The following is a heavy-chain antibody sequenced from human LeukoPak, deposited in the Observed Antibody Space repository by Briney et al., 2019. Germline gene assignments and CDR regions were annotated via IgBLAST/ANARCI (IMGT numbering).Heavy chain of an antibody. Sequence: GGSLRLSCAASGFTFDDYTMHWVRQAPGKGLEWVSLISWDGGSTYYADSVKGRFTISRDNSKNSLYLQMNSLRTEDTALYYCAKGLRDRRYNWNDGMDYYYYMDVWGKGTTVTVSS. CDR1: GFTFDDYT. CDR2: ISWDGGST. V-gene: IGHV3-43*01. CDR3: AKGLRDRRYNWNDGMDYYYYMDV. D-gene: IGHD1-1*01. J-gene: IGHJ6*03.